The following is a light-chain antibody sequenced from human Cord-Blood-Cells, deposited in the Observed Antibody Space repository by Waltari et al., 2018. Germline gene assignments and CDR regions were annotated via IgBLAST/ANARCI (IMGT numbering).Light chain of an antibody. J-gene: IGLJ3*02. CDR2: DVS. Sequence: QSALTQPASVSGSPGQSITISCTGTSSDVGGYNYVPWYQQHPGKAPKLMIYDVSKRPSGVSTRFSGSKSGNTASLTISGLQAEDEADYYCSSYTSSSTYWVFGGGTKLTVL. V-gene: IGLV2-14*01. CDR3: SSYTSSSTYWV. CDR1: SSDVGGYNY.